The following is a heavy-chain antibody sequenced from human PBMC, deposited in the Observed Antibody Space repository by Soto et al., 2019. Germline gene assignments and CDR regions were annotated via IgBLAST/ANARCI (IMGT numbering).Heavy chain of an antibody. CDR1: GYGFTTYG. CDR3: ARGRYGDY. J-gene: IGHJ4*02. Sequence: QVHLVQPGAEVKKPGASVKVSCKGSGYGFTTYGITWVRQAPGQGLEWMAWISAHHGNTHYAQKRQGRVTVTRDTSTSTAYMELRSLRSDDTAVYYCARGRYGDYWGQGALVTVSS. V-gene: IGHV1-18*01. CDR2: ISAHHGNT. D-gene: IGHD1-1*01.